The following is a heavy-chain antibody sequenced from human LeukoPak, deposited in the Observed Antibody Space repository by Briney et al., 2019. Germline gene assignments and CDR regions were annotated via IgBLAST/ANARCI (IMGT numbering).Heavy chain of an antibody. Sequence: GGSLRLSCAASGFTFSSYAMSWVRQAPGKGLEWVSAISGSGGSTYYADSVKGRFTISRDNSKSTLYLQMNSLRAEDTAVYYCAKGPRYYYDSSGYFHFVYWGQGTLVTVSS. CDR2: ISGSGGST. CDR3: AKGPRYYYDSSGYFHFVY. D-gene: IGHD3-22*01. V-gene: IGHV3-23*01. J-gene: IGHJ4*02. CDR1: GFTFSSYA.